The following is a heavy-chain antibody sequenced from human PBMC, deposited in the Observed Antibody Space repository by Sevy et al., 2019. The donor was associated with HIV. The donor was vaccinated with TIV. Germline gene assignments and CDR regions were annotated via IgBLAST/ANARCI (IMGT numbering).Heavy chain of an antibody. CDR1: GFTFSSYW. CDR2: IKQDGSEK. V-gene: IGHV3-7*01. D-gene: IGHD3-16*01. Sequence: RGSLRLSCAASGFTFSSYWMNWIPQAPGKGLEWVANIKQDGSEKYYVDSVKGRFTISRDNAKNSLYLEMNTLRAEDTAVYYCATSGGETWGQGTLVTVSS. J-gene: IGHJ5*02. CDR3: ATSGGET.